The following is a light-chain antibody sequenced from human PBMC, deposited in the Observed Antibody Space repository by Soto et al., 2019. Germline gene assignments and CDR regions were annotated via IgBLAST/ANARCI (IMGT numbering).Light chain of an antibody. V-gene: IGLV2-14*01. CDR1: SSDVGGYNY. CDR3: SSYPSSSTS. Sequence: QSVLTQPASVSGSPGQSITISCTGTSSDVGGYNYVSWYQQHPGKAPKLMIYDVSNRPSGVSNRFSGSKSGNTASLTISGLQAEDEADYYCSSYPSSSTSLGTGTHVTVL. J-gene: IGLJ1*01. CDR2: DVS.